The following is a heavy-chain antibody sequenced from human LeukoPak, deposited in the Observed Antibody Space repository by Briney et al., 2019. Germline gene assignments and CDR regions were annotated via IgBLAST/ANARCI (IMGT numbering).Heavy chain of an antibody. CDR1: GYTFINYN. D-gene: IGHD2-8*01. CDR2: VNPRSGNA. Sequence: ASVKVSCKASGYTFINYNINWVRQATGQGLEWMGWVNPRSGNAGYLQKFQGRLTITRDTSIDTAYMELSSLSSEDTAVYYCARGVPLGYCTYGVCYPPYYFDYWGQGTLVTASS. CDR3: ARGVPLGYCTYGVCYPPYYFDY. J-gene: IGHJ4*02. V-gene: IGHV1-8*03.